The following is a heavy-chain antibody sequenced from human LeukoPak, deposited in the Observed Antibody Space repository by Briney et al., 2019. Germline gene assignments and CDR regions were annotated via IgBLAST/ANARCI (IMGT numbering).Heavy chain of an antibody. Sequence: SQTLSLTCTVSGGSISSGDYYWSWIRQPPGKGLEWIGYIHYSGSTYYNPSLKSRVTISVDTSKNQFSLKLSSVTAADTAVYYCASGYCSGGSCYSGEIFDYWGQGTLVTVSS. V-gene: IGHV4-30-4*01. J-gene: IGHJ4*02. CDR2: IHYSGST. CDR1: GGSISSGDYY. CDR3: ASGYCSGGSCYSGEIFDY. D-gene: IGHD2-15*01.